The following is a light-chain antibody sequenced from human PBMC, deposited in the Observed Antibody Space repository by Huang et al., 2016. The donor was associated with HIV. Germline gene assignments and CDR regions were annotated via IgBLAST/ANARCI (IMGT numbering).Light chain of an antibody. CDR2: AAS. CDR3: QQSYSTLRYT. V-gene: IGKV1-39*01. Sequence: DIQLTQSPSSLSASVGDRVTITCRASQSISSYLNWYQQKPGKAPKLLIYAASSLKSGVPSRFSGSGSGTDFTLTISSLQPEDFATYYCQQSYSTLRYTFGQVTKLEIK. CDR1: QSISSY. J-gene: IGKJ2*01.